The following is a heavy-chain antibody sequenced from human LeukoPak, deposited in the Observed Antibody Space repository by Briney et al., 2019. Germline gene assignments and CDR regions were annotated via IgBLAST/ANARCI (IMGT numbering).Heavy chain of an antibody. CDR1: GGSISSYY. Sequence: SETLSLTCTVSGGSISSYYWSWIRQPPGKGLVWVGYIYYSGSTNYNPSLKRRVTISVDTSRNQFSLKLSSVTAADTAVYYCARRVSSGWPYYYYGMDVWGQGTTVTVSS. D-gene: IGHD6-19*01. CDR2: IYYSGST. J-gene: IGHJ6*02. V-gene: IGHV4-59*08. CDR3: ARRVSSGWPYYYYGMDV.